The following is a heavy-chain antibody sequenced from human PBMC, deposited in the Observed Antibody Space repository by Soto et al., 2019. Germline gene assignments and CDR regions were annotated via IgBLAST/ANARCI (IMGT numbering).Heavy chain of an antibody. CDR2: IYYSGST. J-gene: IGHJ4*02. D-gene: IGHD3-3*02. V-gene: IGHV4-59*01. CDR1: GGSISSYY. CDR3: ARYIRKGDIFDY. Sequence: SETLSLTCTVSGGSISSYYWSWIRQPPGKGLEWIGYIYYSGSTNYNPSLKSRVTISVDTSKNQFSLKLSSVTAADTAVYYCARYIRKGDIFDYWGQGTLVTVSS.